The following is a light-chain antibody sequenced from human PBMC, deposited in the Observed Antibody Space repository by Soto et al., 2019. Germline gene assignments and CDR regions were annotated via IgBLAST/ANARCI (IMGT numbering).Light chain of an antibody. V-gene: IGKV3-11*01. Sequence: EIVLTQSAATLSLSPGERATLSCRASQSVSSYLAWYQQKPGQAPRLLIYDASNRSTGIPARFSGSGSGTDFTLTVSSLEPDDFAVYYCQQRSNWPTFGQGTLLEIK. CDR1: QSVSSY. CDR3: QQRSNWPT. J-gene: IGKJ5*01. CDR2: DAS.